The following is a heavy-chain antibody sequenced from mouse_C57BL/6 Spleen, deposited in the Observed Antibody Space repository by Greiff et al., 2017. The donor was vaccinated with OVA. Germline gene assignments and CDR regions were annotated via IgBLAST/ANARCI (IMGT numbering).Heavy chain of an antibody. Sequence: VQLQQPGAELVRPGTSVKLSCKASGYTFTSYWMHWVKQRPGQGLEWIGVIDPSDSYTNYNQKFKGKATLTVDTSSSTAYMQLSSLTSEDSEVYYCARLRRSYYYAMDYWGQGTSVTVSS. J-gene: IGHJ4*01. CDR3: ARLRRSYYYAMDY. V-gene: IGHV1-59*01. CDR1: GYTFTSYW. CDR2: IDPSDSYT.